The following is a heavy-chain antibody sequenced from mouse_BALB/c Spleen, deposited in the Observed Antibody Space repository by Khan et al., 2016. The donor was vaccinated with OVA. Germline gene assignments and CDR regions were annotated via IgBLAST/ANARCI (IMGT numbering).Heavy chain of an antibody. CDR2: IKNKANGYTT. J-gene: IGHJ4*01. CDR1: GFTFTDYY. V-gene: IGHV7-3*02. Sequence: EVELVESGGGLVQPGGSLRLSCATSGFTFTDYYMSWVRQTPGKALEWVGFIKNKANGYTTEYSASVKGRFPISRDNSQSILYHQMNTLRAEVSATYYCDTDKHLTKRKYAMDYWGQGTSVTVSS. CDR3: DTDKHLTKRKYAMDY. D-gene: IGHD1-3*01.